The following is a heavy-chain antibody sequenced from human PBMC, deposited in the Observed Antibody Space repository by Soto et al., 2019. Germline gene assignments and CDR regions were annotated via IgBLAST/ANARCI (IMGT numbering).Heavy chain of an antibody. D-gene: IGHD6-13*01. J-gene: IGHJ4*02. CDR1: GGSISSGGYS. Sequence: SETLSLTCAVSGGSISSGGYSWSWIRQPPGKGLEWIGYIYHSGSTYYNPSLKSRVTISVDRSKNQFSLKLSSVTAADTAVYYCARVRGYSSPLDYFDYWGQGTLVTVSS. V-gene: IGHV4-30-2*01. CDR2: IYHSGST. CDR3: ARVRGYSSPLDYFDY.